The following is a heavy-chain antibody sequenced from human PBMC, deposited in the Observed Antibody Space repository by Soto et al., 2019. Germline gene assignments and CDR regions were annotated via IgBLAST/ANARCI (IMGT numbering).Heavy chain of an antibody. Sequence: SGPTLVNPTQTLTLTCTFSGFSLSTSGMCVSWIRQPPGKALEWLAFIDWDDDKYYSTSLKTRLTISKDTSKNQVVLTMTNMDPVDTATYYCARMGRGYCSGGSCPSYYYYGMDVWGQGTTVTLSS. CDR2: IDWDDDK. J-gene: IGHJ6*02. CDR3: ARMGRGYCSGGSCPSYYYYGMDV. V-gene: IGHV2-70*01. CDR1: GFSLSTSGMC. D-gene: IGHD2-15*01.